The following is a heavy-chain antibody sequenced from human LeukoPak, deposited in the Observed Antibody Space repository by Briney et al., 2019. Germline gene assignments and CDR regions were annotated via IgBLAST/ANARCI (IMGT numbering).Heavy chain of an antibody. CDR1: GFTFTGYY. CDR3: ARCHFDSALALDT. CDR2: INPNSGGT. J-gene: IGHJ5*02. V-gene: IGHV1-2*02. Sequence: ASVKVSCKASGFTFTGYYFHWVRQAPGQGLEWMGWINPNSGGTNYGHAFQGRVTMTRDTSSSTVYMELSRLKSDDTAVYYCARCHFDSALALDTWGQGTLVTVSS. D-gene: IGHD3-9*01.